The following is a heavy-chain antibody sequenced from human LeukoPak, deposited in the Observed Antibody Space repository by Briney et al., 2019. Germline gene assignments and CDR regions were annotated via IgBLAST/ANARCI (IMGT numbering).Heavy chain of an antibody. J-gene: IGHJ4*02. CDR2: ISYDGSNK. D-gene: IGHD3-22*01. CDR1: GFTFSSYA. V-gene: IGHV3-30-3*01. Sequence: GGSLRLSCAASGFTFSSYAMHWVRQAPGKGLEWVAVISYDGSNKYYADSVKGRFTISRDNSKNTLYLQMNSLRAEDTAVYYCAREDYYDSSGYSPGWDYWGQGTLVTVSS. CDR3: AREDYYDSSGYSPGWDY.